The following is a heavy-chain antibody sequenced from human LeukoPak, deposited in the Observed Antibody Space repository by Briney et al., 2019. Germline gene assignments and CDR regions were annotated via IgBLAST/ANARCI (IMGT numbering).Heavy chain of an antibody. CDR1: GDSVSSAYYY. Sequence: PSETLSLTCTVSGDSVSSAYYYWSWIRQPPEKGLEWIGNIYYSGSTNYNPSLKSRVTISIDTSKSQFSLKLSSVTAADTAVYYCARDYTGDYDSSGYLYYVDYWGLGALVTVSS. J-gene: IGHJ4*02. V-gene: IGHV4-61*01. CDR3: ARDYTGDYDSSGYLYYVDY. CDR2: IYYSGST. D-gene: IGHD3-22*01.